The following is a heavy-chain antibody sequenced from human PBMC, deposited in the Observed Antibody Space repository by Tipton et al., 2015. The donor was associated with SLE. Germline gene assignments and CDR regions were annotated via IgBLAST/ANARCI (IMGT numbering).Heavy chain of an antibody. CDR2: INHSGST. CDR3: ASRPSSSWYNSYYYYYKDV. Sequence: TLSLTCAVYGGSFSGYYWSWIRQPPGKGLEWIGEINHSGSTNYNPSLKSRVTISVDTSKNQFSLKLSSVTAADTAVYYCASRPSSSWYNSYYYYYKDVWGKGTTVTVSS. CDR1: GGSFSGYY. J-gene: IGHJ6*03. V-gene: IGHV4-34*01. D-gene: IGHD6-13*01.